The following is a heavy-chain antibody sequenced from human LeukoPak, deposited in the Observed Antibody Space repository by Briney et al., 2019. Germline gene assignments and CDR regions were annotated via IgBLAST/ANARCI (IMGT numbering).Heavy chain of an antibody. D-gene: IGHD3-3*01. J-gene: IGHJ4*02. V-gene: IGHV1-8*01. CDR1: GYTFTSYD. Sequence: ASVKVSCKASGYTFTSYDINWVRQATGQGLEWMGWMNPSSGNTGYAQKFQGRVTMTRNTSISTAYMELSSLRSEDTAVYYCARARRRFLEWLLSQYYFDHWGQGTLVTVSS. CDR3: ARARRRFLEWLLSQYYFDH. CDR2: MNPSSGNT.